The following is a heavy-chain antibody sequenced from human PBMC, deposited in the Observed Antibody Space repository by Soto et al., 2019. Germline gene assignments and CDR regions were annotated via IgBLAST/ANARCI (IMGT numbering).Heavy chain of an antibody. D-gene: IGHD3-22*01. CDR3: ARPVHDNSGHYYGGLDV. Sequence: SDTLSLTYAVSGGSISDSLWWNWVRQPPGKGLEWIGEIYQSGSTHYSPSLKSRVTISIDKSNNQLSLRLTSVTAADTAVYYCARPVHDNSGHYYGGLDVWGQGTTVTVYS. CDR2: IYQSGST. CDR1: GGSISDSLW. V-gene: IGHV4-4*02. J-gene: IGHJ6*02.